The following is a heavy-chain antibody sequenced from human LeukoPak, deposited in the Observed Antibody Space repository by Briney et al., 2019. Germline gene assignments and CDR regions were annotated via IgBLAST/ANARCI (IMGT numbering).Heavy chain of an antibody. J-gene: IGHJ4*02. CDR3: ARALELRDPPCD. CDR1: GYTFTGYY. CDR2: INPNSGGT. Sequence: ASVKVSCKASGYTFTGYYMHWVRQAPGQGLEWMGWINPNSGGTNYAQKFQGRVTMTRDTSISTAYMELSRLRSDDTAVYYCARALELRDPPCDWGQGTLVTVSS. D-gene: IGHD1-7*01. V-gene: IGHV1-2*02.